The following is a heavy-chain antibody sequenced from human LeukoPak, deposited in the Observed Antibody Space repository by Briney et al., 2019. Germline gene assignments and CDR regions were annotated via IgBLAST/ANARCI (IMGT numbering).Heavy chain of an antibody. D-gene: IGHD3-3*01. CDR2: IKNDGSEK. J-gene: IGHJ4*02. Sequence: GGSLRLSCAASGFTVSSNFMSWVRQAPGKGLEWVASIKNDGSEKYYVDSVRGRYTISRDNTKNSLYLQMSSLRAEDTAVYYCATDRGWRTSGYYLYYFEYWGQGTLVTFSS. CDR3: ATDRGWRTSGYYLYYFEY. CDR1: GFTVSSNF. V-gene: IGHV3-7*01.